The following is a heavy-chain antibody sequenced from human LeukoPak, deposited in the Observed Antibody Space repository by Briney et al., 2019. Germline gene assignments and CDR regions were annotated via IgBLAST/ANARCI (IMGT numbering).Heavy chain of an antibody. Sequence: PSETLSLTCTVSSGSISSHYWSWIRQPPGKGLEWIGNIYYTGSTNYNPSLKSRVTISVDTSKNQFSPKLSSVTAADTAVFYCARARYGDSGTFDYWGQGTLVTVSS. CDR2: IYYTGST. J-gene: IGHJ4*02. D-gene: IGHD4-17*01. CDR1: SGSISSHY. V-gene: IGHV4-59*11. CDR3: ARARYGDSGTFDY.